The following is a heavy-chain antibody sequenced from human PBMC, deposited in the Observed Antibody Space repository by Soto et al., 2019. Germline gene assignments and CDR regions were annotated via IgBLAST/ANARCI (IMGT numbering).Heavy chain of an antibody. CDR3: ARGLTSGDY. V-gene: IGHV1-46*01. J-gene: IGHJ4*02. Sequence: QVQLVQSGAEVKNPGASVKLSCKASGYTFTSFYIHWVRQAPGQGLEWMAIINPNGGSTNYAPNRQGRVTLTRDTSTNTVYIELSSLGSEDTAVYYCARGLTSGDYWGQGTLVTVSS. CDR1: GYTFTSFY. CDR2: INPNGGST. D-gene: IGHD7-27*01.